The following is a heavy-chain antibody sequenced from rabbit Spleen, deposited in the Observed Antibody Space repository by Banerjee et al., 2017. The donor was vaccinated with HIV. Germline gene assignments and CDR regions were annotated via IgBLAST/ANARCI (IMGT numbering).Heavy chain of an antibody. CDR2: IGTGSGST. CDR1: GFSFSSSDY. V-gene: IGHV1S40*01. J-gene: IGHJ6*01. D-gene: IGHD8-1*01. CDR3: ARDSGSSFSSYGMDL. Sequence: QSLEESGGDLVKPGASLTLTCTASGFSFSSSDYMYWVRQAPGKGLEWIGCIGTGSGSTWYASWAKGRFTISKTSSTTVTLQITSLTAADTATYFCARDSGSSFSSYGMDLWGPGTLVTVS.